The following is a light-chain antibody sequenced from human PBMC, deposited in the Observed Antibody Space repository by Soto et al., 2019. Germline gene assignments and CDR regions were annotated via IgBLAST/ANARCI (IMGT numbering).Light chain of an antibody. J-gene: IGKJ1*01. CDR2: DAS. CDR1: QSISSW. Sequence: DLQMTQSPSTLSASVLYIFSMTFRASQSISSWLAWYQQTPGKAPKLLIYDASSLESGVPSRFSGSGSGTEFTLTISSLQPDDFATYYCQQYNSYWTFGQGTKVDIK. V-gene: IGKV1-5*01. CDR3: QQYNSYWT.